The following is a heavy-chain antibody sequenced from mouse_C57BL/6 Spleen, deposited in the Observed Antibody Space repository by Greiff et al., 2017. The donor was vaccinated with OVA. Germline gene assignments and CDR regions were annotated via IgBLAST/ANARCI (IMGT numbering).Heavy chain of an antibody. CDR2: IYPGSGNT. Sequence: LVESGPELVKPGASVKISCKASGYSFTSYYIHWVKQRPGQGLEWIGWIYPGSGNTKYNEKFKGKATLTADTSSSTAYMQLSSLTSEDSAVYYCAILSNWDGGYAMDYWGQGTSVTVSS. CDR1: GYSFTSYY. V-gene: IGHV1-66*01. J-gene: IGHJ4*01. CDR3: AILSNWDGGYAMDY. D-gene: IGHD4-1*01.